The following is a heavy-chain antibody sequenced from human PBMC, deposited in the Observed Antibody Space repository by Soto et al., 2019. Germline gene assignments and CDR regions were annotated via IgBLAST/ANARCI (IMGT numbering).Heavy chain of an antibody. Sequence: PGGSLRLSCAASGFTFSSYAMSWVRQTPGKGLEWVSTISGTGGSTYYPDSVKGRFTISRDNSKNTVYLQMNSLRAEDAAVYYFVKEMTIGYYFFDFWGQGTQVTVSS. CDR1: GFTFSSYA. J-gene: IGHJ4*02. CDR3: VKEMTIGYYFFDF. CDR2: ISGTGGST. D-gene: IGHD3-22*01. V-gene: IGHV3-23*01.